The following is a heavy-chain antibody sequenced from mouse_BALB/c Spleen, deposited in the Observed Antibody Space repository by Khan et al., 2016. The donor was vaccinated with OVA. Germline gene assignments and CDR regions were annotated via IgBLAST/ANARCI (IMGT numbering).Heavy chain of an antibody. CDR2: ISSGSSTI. CDR3: ARRKLTGDAMDY. D-gene: IGHD4-1*01. J-gene: IGHJ4*01. V-gene: IGHV5-17*02. Sequence: VELVESGGGLVQPGGSRKLSCAASGFTFSSFGMHWVRQAPEKGLEWVAFISSGSSTIYYADTVKGRFTISRDNPKNTLFLQMTSLRSEDTAMYYCARRKLTGDAMDYWGQGTSVTVSS. CDR1: GFTFSSFG.